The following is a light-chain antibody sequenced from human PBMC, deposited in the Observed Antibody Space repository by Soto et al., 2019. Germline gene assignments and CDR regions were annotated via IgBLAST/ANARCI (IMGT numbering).Light chain of an antibody. CDR1: QSASNY. CDR3: QQRNNWPPGGT. J-gene: IGKJ1*01. V-gene: IGKV3-11*01. Sequence: EIVLTQSPATLSLSPGERATLSCRASQSASNYLAWYQQKPCQAPRLLIYDASNRATGIPARFSGSGSVTDFTLTTSSLEPEDFAVYYWQQRNNWPPGGTFGPGTKVEIK. CDR2: DAS.